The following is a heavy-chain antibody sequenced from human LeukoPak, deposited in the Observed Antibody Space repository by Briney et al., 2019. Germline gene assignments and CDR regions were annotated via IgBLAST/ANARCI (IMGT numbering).Heavy chain of an antibody. D-gene: IGHD2-2*01. CDR2: IKQDGSEE. Sequence: GGSLRLSCAASTFTFSNYWMSWVRQAPGKGLEWVANIKQDGSEEYYVDSVKGRFTISRDNAKTSLYLQMNSLRAEDTAVYYCAKSGCSSTSCYGLFSGWFDPWGQGTLVTVSS. J-gene: IGHJ5*02. CDR3: AKSGCSSTSCYGLFSGWFDP. V-gene: IGHV3-7*03. CDR1: TFTFSNYW.